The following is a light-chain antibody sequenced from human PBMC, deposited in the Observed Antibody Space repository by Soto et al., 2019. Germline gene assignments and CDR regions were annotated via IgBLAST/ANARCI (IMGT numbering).Light chain of an antibody. V-gene: IGLV2-14*01. J-gene: IGLJ3*02. CDR2: EVS. Sequence: QSALTQPASVSGSPGQSITISCTGSSSDIGDYGYVSWYQQHPGKAPKLMIYEVSNRPSGVSNRFSGSKSGNTASLTISGLQAEDEADYYCSSYTSSNSVLFGGGTKLTVL. CDR1: SSDIGDYGY. CDR3: SSYTSSNSVL.